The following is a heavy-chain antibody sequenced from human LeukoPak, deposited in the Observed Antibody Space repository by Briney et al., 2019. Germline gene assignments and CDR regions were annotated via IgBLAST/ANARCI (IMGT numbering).Heavy chain of an antibody. CDR3: AKGARGGSYRFGAVDI. J-gene: IGHJ3*02. CDR1: GFTFSSYS. CDR2: ISWNSGSI. D-gene: IGHD1-26*01. V-gene: IGHV3-9*03. Sequence: PGGSLRLSCAASGFTFSSYSMNWVRQAPGKGLEWVSGISWNSGSIGYADSVKGRFTISRDNAKNSLYLQMNSLRAEDMALYYCAKGARGGSYRFGAVDIWGQGTMVTVSS.